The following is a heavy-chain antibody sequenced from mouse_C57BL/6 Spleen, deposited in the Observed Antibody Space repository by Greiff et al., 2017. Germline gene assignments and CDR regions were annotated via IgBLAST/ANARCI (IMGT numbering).Heavy chain of an antibody. CDR1: GFSLTSYG. CDR2: IWGVGST. D-gene: IGHD1-1*01. V-gene: IGHV2-6*01. J-gene: IGHJ3*01. Sequence: VHLVESGPGLVAPSQSLSITCTVSGFSLTSYGVDWVRQSPGKGLEWLGVIWGVGSTNYNSALKSILSISKDNSKSQVFLKMNSLQTDDTAMYYCASGFYGSSYDFAYWGQGTLVTVSA. CDR3: ASGFYGSSYDFAY.